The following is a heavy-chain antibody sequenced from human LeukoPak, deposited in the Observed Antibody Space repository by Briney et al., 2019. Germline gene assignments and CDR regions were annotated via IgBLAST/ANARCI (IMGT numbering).Heavy chain of an antibody. CDR3: ARDRYDFWSGTLDY. D-gene: IGHD3-3*01. Sequence: GGSLRLSCAASGFTVSSKYMSWVRQAPGKGLGWVSVIYRGGSTYYADSVKGRFTISRDNSKNTLYLQMNSLRGEDTAVYYCARDRYDFWSGTLDYWGQGTLVTVSS. CDR2: IYRGGST. V-gene: IGHV3-66*01. J-gene: IGHJ4*02. CDR1: GFTVSSKY.